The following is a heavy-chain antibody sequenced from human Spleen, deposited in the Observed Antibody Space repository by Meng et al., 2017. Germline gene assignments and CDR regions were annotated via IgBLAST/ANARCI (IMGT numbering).Heavy chain of an antibody. CDR1: GFTFSSYA. J-gene: IGHJ4*02. V-gene: IGHV3-23*01. CDR2: ISGSGGST. D-gene: IGHD6-13*01. Sequence: GESLKISCAASGFTFSSYAMSWVRQAPGKGLEWVSAISGSGGSTYYADSVKGRFTISRDNSKNTLYLQMNSLRSEDTAVYYCARGRGTGYSSSWYGVDYWGQGTLVTVSS. CDR3: ARGRGTGYSSSWYGVDY.